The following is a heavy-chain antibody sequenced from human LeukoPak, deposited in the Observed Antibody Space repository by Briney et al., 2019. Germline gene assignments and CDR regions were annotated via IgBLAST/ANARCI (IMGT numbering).Heavy chain of an antibody. CDR1: GYTFTSYY. CDR2: INPSGGST. Sequence: ASVKVSCKASGYTFTSYYMHWVRQAPGQGLEWMGIINPSGGSTSYAQKFQGRVTMTRDMSTSTVYMELSSLRSEDTAVYYCAREERAGAWFDPWGQGTLVTVSS. CDR3: AREERAGAWFDP. V-gene: IGHV1-46*01. J-gene: IGHJ5*02. D-gene: IGHD3-10*01.